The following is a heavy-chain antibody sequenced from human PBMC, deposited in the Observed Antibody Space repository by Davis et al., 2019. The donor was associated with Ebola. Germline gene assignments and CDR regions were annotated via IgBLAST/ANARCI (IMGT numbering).Heavy chain of an antibody. D-gene: IGHD4-17*01. CDR1: GFIFRNYV. Sequence: GESLKISCETSGFIFRNYVMSWVRHAPVKGLEWVSGICVSGDSTYYADSVKVRFSISRDNSKKTLYLQMNSLRAEATAVYYCAKDRTVTTLVDWFDPWGQGSLVTVSS. CDR3: AKDRTVTTLVDWFDP. CDR2: ICVSGDST. J-gene: IGHJ5*02. V-gene: IGHV3-23*01.